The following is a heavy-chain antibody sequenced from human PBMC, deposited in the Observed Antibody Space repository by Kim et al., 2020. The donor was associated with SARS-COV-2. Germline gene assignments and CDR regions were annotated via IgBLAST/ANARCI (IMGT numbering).Heavy chain of an antibody. CDR1: GFTFSSYS. CDR2: ISSSSSYI. CDR3: AREGYCSSTSCYGWYFDL. D-gene: IGHD2-2*01. V-gene: IGHV3-21*01. J-gene: IGHJ2*01. Sequence: GGSLRLSCAASGFTFSSYSMNWVRQAPGKGLEWVSSISSSSSYIYYADSVKGRFTISRDNAKNSLYLQMNSLRAEDTAVYYCAREGYCSSTSCYGWYFDLWGRGTLVTVSS.